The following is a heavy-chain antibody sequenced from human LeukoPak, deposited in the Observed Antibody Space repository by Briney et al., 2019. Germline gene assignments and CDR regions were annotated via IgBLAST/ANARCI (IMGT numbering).Heavy chain of an antibody. V-gene: IGHV5-51*01. Sequence: GESLKISRKGSGYSFSNYWIGWVRQMPGKGLEWMGIIYPGDSDTRYSPSFQGQVTISVDESINTAYLQWGSLEASDTAMYYCARQYGRPFDYWGQGTLVTVSS. CDR3: ARQYGRPFDY. D-gene: IGHD4-17*01. CDR2: IYPGDSDT. J-gene: IGHJ4*02. CDR1: GYSFSNYW.